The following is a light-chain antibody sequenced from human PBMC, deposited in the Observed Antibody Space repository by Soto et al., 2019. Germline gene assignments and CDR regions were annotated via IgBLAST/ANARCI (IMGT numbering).Light chain of an antibody. V-gene: IGLV2-11*01. CDR1: SSDVGGYNY. J-gene: IGLJ1*01. CDR2: DVS. Sequence: QSALTQPRSVSGSPGQAVTISCTGTSSDVGGYNYVSWYQQHPGKAPKLMIYDVSKRPSGVPDRFSGSKSGNTASLTISGFQAEDEADYYCCSYAGSYTPCVFGTGTKLTVL. CDR3: CSYAGSYTPCV.